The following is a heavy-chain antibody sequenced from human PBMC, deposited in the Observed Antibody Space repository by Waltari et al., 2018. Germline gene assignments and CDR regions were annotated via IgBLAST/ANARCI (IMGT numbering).Heavy chain of an antibody. CDR1: GFTFSSYA. CDR2: IYSGGST. D-gene: IGHD3-10*01. J-gene: IGHJ4*02. Sequence: EVQLLESGGGLVQPGGSLRLSCAASGFTFSSYAMSWVRQAPGKGLEWVSVIYSGGSTYYADSVKGRFTISRDNSKNTLYLQMNSLRAEDTAVYYCAKGGRTMVQGVKFDYWGQGTLVTVSS. CDR3: AKGGRTMVQGVKFDY. V-gene: IGHV3-23*03.